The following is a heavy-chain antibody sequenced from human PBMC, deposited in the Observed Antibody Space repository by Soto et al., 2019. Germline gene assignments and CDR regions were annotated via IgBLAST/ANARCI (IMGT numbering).Heavy chain of an antibody. CDR2: ISGSYDST. D-gene: IGHD6-19*01. V-gene: IGHV3-23*01. CDR3: AKGKDSSGWSCFDY. J-gene: IGHJ4*02. CDR1: GFTFSNHA. Sequence: PGGSLRLSCAASGFTFSNHAMTWVLQAPWKGLEWVSVISGSYDSTYYADSVKGRFTISRDNSKNTLYLQMNSLRAEDTAVYYCAKGKDSSGWSCFDYWGQGTLVTVSS.